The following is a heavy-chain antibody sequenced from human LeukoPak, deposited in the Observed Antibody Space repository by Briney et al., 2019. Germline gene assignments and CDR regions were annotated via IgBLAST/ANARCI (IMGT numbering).Heavy chain of an antibody. CDR3: ARGSYSSGRSAVDY. D-gene: IGHD6-19*01. J-gene: IGHJ4*02. CDR1: GYTFISYY. Sequence: GASVKVSCKASGYTFISYYMHWVRQAPGQGLEWMGIINPSGGTTSYAQKFQGRVTLTRDTSASTVYMEASSLRSEDTAVYYCARGSYSSGRSAVDYWGQGTLVTVSS. CDR2: INPSGGTT. V-gene: IGHV1-46*01.